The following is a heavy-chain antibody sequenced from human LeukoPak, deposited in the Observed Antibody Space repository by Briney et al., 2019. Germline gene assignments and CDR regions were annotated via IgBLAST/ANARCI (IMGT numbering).Heavy chain of an antibody. J-gene: IGHJ4*02. CDR2: VDPEDGET. CDR1: GYTFTDYY. D-gene: IGHD5-12*01. Sequence: GASVKVSCKASGYTFTDYYMHWVQQAPGKGPEWMGRVDPEDGETLFAEKFQGRVTITADTSTDTAYMELSSLRSEDTAVYYCATDQIVAQGDFDYWGQGTLVTVSS. V-gene: IGHV1-69-2*01. CDR3: ATDQIVAQGDFDY.